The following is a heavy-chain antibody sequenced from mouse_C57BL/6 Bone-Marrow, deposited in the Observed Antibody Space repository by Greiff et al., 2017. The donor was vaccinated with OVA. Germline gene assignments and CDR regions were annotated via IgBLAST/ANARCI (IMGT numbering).Heavy chain of an antibody. J-gene: IGHJ1*03. CDR3: ARAITTVVPQYFDV. CDR2: ISYDGSN. CDR1: GYSITSGYY. V-gene: IGHV3-6*01. D-gene: IGHD1-1*01. Sequence: EVKLQESGPGLVKPSQSLSLTCSVTGYSITSGYYWNWIRQFPGNKLEWMGYISYDGSNNYNPSLKNRISITRDTSKNQFFLKLNSVTTEDTATYYCARAITTVVPQYFDVWGTGTTGTVSS.